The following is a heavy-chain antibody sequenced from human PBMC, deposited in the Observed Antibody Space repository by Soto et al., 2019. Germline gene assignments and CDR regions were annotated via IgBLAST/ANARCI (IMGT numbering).Heavy chain of an antibody. V-gene: IGHV1-69*01. CDR1: GGSFNRHT. J-gene: IGHJ4*02. CDR3: ARGWGYDSTDYYYAY. D-gene: IGHD3-22*01. Sequence: QVQLVQSGAEVRKPGSSVRVSCKASGGSFNRHTISWVRQAPGQGLEWMGGLIPIFGTANHAQKFQGRVTIIADESTSTVYMELGSLRSDDTAIYYCARGWGYDSTDYYYAYWGQGTLVIVSS. CDR2: LIPIFGTA.